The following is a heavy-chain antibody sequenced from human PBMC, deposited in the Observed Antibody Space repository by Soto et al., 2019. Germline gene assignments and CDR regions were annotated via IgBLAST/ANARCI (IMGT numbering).Heavy chain of an antibody. J-gene: IGHJ6*03. V-gene: IGHV3-30*18. CDR2: ISYDGSNK. D-gene: IGHD4-17*01. CDR1: GFTFSSYG. Sequence: GGSLRLSCAASGFTFSSYGMHWVRQAPGKGLEWVAVISYDGSNKYYADSVKGRFTISRDNSKNTLYLQMNSLRAEDTAVYYCAKDRDYRNYYYYYYMDVWGKGTTVTVSS. CDR3: AKDRDYRNYYYYYYMDV.